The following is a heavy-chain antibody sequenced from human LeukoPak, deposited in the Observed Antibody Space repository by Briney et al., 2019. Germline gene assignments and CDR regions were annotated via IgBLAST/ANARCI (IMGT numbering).Heavy chain of an antibody. Sequence: PGGSLRLSCAASGFIFSSYAMSWVRQAPGKGLEWVSAISGSGRSAYFAGSVEGRFTISRDNSKNMLYLQMNSLRAEDTAVYYCAKETQFGGVIVTNFDYWGQGTLVTVSS. J-gene: IGHJ4*02. CDR1: GFIFSSYA. D-gene: IGHD3-16*02. CDR3: AKETQFGGVIVTNFDY. CDR2: ISGSGRSA. V-gene: IGHV3-23*01.